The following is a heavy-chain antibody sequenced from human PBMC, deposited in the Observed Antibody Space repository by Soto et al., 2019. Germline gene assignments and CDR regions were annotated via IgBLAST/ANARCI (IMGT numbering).Heavy chain of an antibody. J-gene: IGHJ4*02. V-gene: IGHV1-18*01. CDR2: ISAYNGKT. D-gene: IGHD6-19*01. CDR1: GYTFTSYG. Sequence: QVQLVQSGAEVKKAGASVKVSCKASGYTFTSYGISWVRQAPGQGLEWMGWISAYNGKTNYAQKLQDRVTMTPDTSTSTAYMELRSLRSYDTAVYYCARDYPISSGWYRCDYWGQGTLVTVSS. CDR3: ARDYPISSGWYRCDY.